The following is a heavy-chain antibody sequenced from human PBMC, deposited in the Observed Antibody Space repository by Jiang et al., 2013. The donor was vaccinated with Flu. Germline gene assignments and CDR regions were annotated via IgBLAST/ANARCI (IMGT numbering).Heavy chain of an antibody. CDR3: VRGERRLPLGSFGY. V-gene: IGHV4-59*10. J-gene: IGHJ4*02. Sequence: GLEWIGRVYSSGTTSYNPSFKSRLTVSVDTSNNQFSLRLAYVTAADSAVYFCVRGERRLPLGSFGYWGQGTRVTVSS. D-gene: IGHD3-16*01. CDR2: VYSSGTT.